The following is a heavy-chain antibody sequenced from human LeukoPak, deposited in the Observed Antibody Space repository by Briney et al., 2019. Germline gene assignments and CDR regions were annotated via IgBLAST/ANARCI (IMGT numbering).Heavy chain of an antibody. CDR2: IIPIFGIA. D-gene: IGHD1-14*01. Sequence: ASVKVCCKASGGTFSSYAISWVRQAPGQGLEWMGRIIPIFGIANYAQKFQGRVTITADKSTSTAYMELSSLRSEDTAVYYCARDDRSPNYYYYYGMDVWGQGTTVTVSS. CDR3: ARDDRSPNYYYYYGMDV. V-gene: IGHV1-69*04. J-gene: IGHJ6*02. CDR1: GGTFSSYA.